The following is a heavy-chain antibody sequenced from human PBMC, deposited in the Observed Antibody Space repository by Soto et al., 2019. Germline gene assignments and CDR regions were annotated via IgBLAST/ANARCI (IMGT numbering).Heavy chain of an antibody. V-gene: IGHV4-59*01. CDR2: IYYSGST. D-gene: IGHD6-19*01. Sequence: ASETLSLTCTVSGGSISSYYWSWIRQPPGKGLEWIGYIYYSGSTNYNPSLKSRVTISVDTSKNQFSLKLSSVTAADTAVYYCARGHSSGLTFFDYWGQGTLVTVSS. J-gene: IGHJ4*02. CDR3: ARGHSSGLTFFDY. CDR1: GGSISSYY.